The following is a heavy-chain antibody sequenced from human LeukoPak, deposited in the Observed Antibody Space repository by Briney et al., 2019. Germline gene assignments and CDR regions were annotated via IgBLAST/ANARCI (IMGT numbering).Heavy chain of an antibody. J-gene: IGHJ5*02. CDR1: GYTFTGYY. CDR3: ASRGEMTTVTGGWFDP. Sequence: ASVKVSCKASGYTFTGYYMHWVRQAPGQGLEWMGWINPNSGGTNYAQKFQGRVTMTRDTSISTAYMELSRLRSDDTAVYYCASRGEMTTVTGGWFDPWGQGTLVTVSS. CDR2: INPNSGGT. V-gene: IGHV1-2*02. D-gene: IGHD4-11*01.